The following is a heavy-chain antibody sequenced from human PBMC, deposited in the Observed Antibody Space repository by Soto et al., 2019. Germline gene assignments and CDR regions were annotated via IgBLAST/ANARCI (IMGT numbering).Heavy chain of an antibody. CDR2: IWYDGSNK. Sequence: GGSLRLSCAASGFTFSSYGMHWVRQAPGKGLKWVAVIWYDGSNKYYADSVKGRFTISRDNSKNTLYLQMNSLRAEDTAVYYCARDDYGDSFFDYWGQGTLVTVSS. D-gene: IGHD4-17*01. V-gene: IGHV3-33*01. CDR1: GFTFSSYG. CDR3: ARDDYGDSFFDY. J-gene: IGHJ4*02.